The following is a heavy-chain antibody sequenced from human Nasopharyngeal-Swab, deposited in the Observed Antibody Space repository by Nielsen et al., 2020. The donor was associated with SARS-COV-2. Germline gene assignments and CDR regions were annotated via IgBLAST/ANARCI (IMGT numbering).Heavy chain of an antibody. J-gene: IGHJ6*03. D-gene: IGHD2-15*01. CDR3: AQIGFDLLLWNFYYYMDV. Sequence: WIRQPPGKALEWLANIFSNDDRSYSTSLKSRLTISKDTSKSQVFLTMTNMDPVDTATYYCAQIGFDLLLWNFYYYMDVWGKGTTVTVSS. V-gene: IGHV2-26*01. CDR2: IFSNDDR.